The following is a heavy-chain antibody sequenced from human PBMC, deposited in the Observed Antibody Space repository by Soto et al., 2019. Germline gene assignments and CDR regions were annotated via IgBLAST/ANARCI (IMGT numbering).Heavy chain of an antibody. CDR2: IYPGDSDT. CDR3: ATTLETGQYYYGMDV. V-gene: IGHV5-51*01. J-gene: IGHJ6*02. D-gene: IGHD1-1*01. Sequence: PGESLKISCKGSGYSFTSYWIGWVRQMPGKGLEWMGIIYPGDSDTRYSPSFQGQVTISADKSISTAYLQWSSLKASDTAMYYCATTLETGQYYYGMDVWGQGTTVTVSS. CDR1: GYSFTSYW.